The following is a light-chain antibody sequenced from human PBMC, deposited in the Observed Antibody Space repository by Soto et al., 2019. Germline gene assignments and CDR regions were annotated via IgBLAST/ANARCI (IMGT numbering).Light chain of an antibody. J-gene: IGKJ2*01. CDR2: GAS. CDR1: QSVSSSY. Sequence: EIALTQSPGTLSLSPGERATLSCRASQSVSSSYLAWYQQKPGQAPRLLIYGASIRATGIPDRCSGSRSGTDFTITIIRLEPEDFAVYYCQQYGSSRPYTLGQGTKLEIK. CDR3: QQYGSSRPYT. V-gene: IGKV3-20*01.